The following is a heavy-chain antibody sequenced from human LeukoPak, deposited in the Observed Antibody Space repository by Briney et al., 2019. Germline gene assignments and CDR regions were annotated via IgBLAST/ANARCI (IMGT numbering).Heavy chain of an antibody. Sequence: SETLSLTCTVSGGSISTFSWTWIRQPPGKGLEWIGSVQSTSNNYNPAFKSRVAISVDTAKNQFFPRLNSVTSADTAVYYCARDTTVASGMQFWGHGSLVTVSP. V-gene: IGHV4-59*01. CDR2: VQSTSN. D-gene: IGHD6-19*01. CDR3: ARDTTVASGMQF. J-gene: IGHJ4*01. CDR1: GGSISTFS.